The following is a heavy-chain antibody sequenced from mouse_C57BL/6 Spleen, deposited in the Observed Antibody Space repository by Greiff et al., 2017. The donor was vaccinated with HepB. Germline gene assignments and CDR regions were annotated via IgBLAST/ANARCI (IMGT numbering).Heavy chain of an antibody. CDR3: ARYDYDKGYAMDY. CDR2: INPNNGGT. J-gene: IGHJ4*01. CDR1: GYTFTDYY. D-gene: IGHD2-4*01. V-gene: IGHV1-26*01. Sequence: EVQLQQSGPELVKPGASVKISCKASGYTFTDYYMNWVKQSHGKSLEWIGDINPNNGGTSYNQKFKGKATLTVDKSSSTAYMELRSLTSEDSAVYYCARYDYDKGYAMDYWGQGTSVTVSS.